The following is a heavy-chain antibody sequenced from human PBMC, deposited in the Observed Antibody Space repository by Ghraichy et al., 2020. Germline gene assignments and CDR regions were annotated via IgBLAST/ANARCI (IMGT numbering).Heavy chain of an antibody. D-gene: IGHD3-16*01. J-gene: IGHJ6*02. Sequence: GGSLRLSCAASGFTFDDYTMHWVRQAPGKGLEWVSLISWDGGSTYYADSVKGRFTISRDNSKNSLYLQMNSLRTEDTALYYCVGGGIRTPYYYGMDVWGQGTTVTVSS. CDR2: ISWDGGST. CDR1: GFTFDDYT. V-gene: IGHV3-43*01. CDR3: VGGGIRTPYYYGMDV.